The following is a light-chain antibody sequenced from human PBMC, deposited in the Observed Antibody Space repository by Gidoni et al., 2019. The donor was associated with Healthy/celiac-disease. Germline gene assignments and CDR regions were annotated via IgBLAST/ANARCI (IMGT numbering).Light chain of an antibody. CDR1: QSVSSN. Sequence: EIVMTQSPATLSVSPGERATLSCRASQSVSSNLAWYQQKPGQAPRLLIYGASTRATGIPARFSGSGSGTEFTLTISSLQSEDFAVYYCQQYNNWPLYTFAQXTKLEIK. CDR2: GAS. CDR3: QQYNNWPLYT. J-gene: IGKJ2*01. V-gene: IGKV3-15*01.